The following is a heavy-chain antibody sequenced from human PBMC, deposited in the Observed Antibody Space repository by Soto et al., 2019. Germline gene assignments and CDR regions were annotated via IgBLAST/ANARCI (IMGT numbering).Heavy chain of an antibody. CDR3: ARASLYSTSWSLDY. D-gene: IGHD6-13*01. CDR2: ISGYNGNA. CDR1: GYTFTSYA. J-gene: IGHJ4*02. V-gene: IGHV1-18*01. Sequence: QVQLVQSGAELKKPGASVKVSCKASGYTFTSYAMSWVRQAPGQGREWMGWISGYNGNANYAQIVQGRVTMTTDTSTSAAYMELRSLRSDDTAVYYCARASLYSTSWSLDYWGQGTLVTVYS.